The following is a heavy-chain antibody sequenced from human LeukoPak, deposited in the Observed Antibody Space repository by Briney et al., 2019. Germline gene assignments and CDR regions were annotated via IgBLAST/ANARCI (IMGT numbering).Heavy chain of an antibody. Sequence: SETLSLTCTVSGGSISSSSYYWGWIRQPPGKGLEWIGSIYYSGSTNYNPSLKSRVTISVDTSKNQFSLKLSSVTAADTAVYYCARAFKDIVVVPAASSQDYYYYYYMDVWGKGTTVTISS. V-gene: IGHV4-39*07. J-gene: IGHJ6*03. CDR2: IYYSGST. CDR1: GGSISSSSYY. CDR3: ARAFKDIVVVPAASSQDYYYYYYMDV. D-gene: IGHD2-2*01.